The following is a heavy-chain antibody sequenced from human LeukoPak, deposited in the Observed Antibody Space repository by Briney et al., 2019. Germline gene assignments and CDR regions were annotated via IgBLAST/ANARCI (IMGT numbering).Heavy chain of an antibody. CDR2: INHSGST. V-gene: IGHV4-34*01. Sequence: SETLSLTCAAYGGSFSGYYWSWIRQPPGKGLEWIGEINHSGSTNYNPSLKSRVTISVDTSKNQFSLKLSSVTAADTAVYYCARGSSSWYGGWFDPWGQGTLVTVSS. CDR3: ARGSSSWYGGWFDP. J-gene: IGHJ5*02. D-gene: IGHD6-13*01. CDR1: GGSFSGYY.